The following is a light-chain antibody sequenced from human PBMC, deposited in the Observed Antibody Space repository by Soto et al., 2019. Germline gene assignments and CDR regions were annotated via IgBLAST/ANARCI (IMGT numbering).Light chain of an antibody. CDR1: HDISTY. CDR2: EAS. CDR3: QHLKTLPFT. Sequence: DIQLTQSPSLLSASVGDRVTITCRASHDISTYLAWYQQKPGKAPKLMIYEASTLQSGVPSRFSGSGSGTEFTHTISGLLPEDFATYHCQHLKTLPFTFGQGTRLDTK. V-gene: IGKV1-9*01. J-gene: IGKJ5*01.